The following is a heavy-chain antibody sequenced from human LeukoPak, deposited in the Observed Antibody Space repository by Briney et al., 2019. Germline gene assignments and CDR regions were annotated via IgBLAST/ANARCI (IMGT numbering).Heavy chain of an antibody. Sequence: GGSVRLSCAASGFTFSDYYMSWIRQAPGKGLEWVSYISSSGSTIHYADSVKGRFTISRDNAKNSLYLQMNSLRAEDTAVYYCARQPSLMGATTFDYWGQGTLVTVSS. D-gene: IGHD1-26*01. CDR1: GFTFSDYY. CDR2: ISSSGSTI. J-gene: IGHJ4*02. CDR3: ARQPSLMGATTFDY. V-gene: IGHV3-11*01.